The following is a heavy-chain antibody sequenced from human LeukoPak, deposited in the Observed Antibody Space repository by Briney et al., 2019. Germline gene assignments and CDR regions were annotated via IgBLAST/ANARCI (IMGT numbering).Heavy chain of an antibody. D-gene: IGHD2-2*01. CDR2: IYHSGST. CDR3: ARGYCSSNSCPHGGY. V-gene: IGHV4-38-2*01. Sequence: SETLSLTCAVSGYSISSGYYWGWIRQPPGKGLEWIGSIYHSGSTYYNPSLKSRVTISVDTSKNQFSLKLSSVTAADTAVYYCARGYCSSNSCPHGGYWGQGTLVTVSS. CDR1: GYSISSGYY. J-gene: IGHJ4*02.